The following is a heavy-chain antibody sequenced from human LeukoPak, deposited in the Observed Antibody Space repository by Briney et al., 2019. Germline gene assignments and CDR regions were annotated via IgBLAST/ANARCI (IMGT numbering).Heavy chain of an antibody. J-gene: IGHJ4*02. V-gene: IGHV3-30-3*01. CDR1: GFTFSSYA. Sequence: PGGSLRLSCAASGFTFSSYAMHWVRQAPGKGLEWVAVISYDGSNKNYADSVKGRFTISKDNAKNTVYLQMNSLRAEDTAVYYCVSFYETYWGRGTLVTVSS. D-gene: IGHD2/OR15-2a*01. CDR2: ISYDGSNK. CDR3: VSFYETY.